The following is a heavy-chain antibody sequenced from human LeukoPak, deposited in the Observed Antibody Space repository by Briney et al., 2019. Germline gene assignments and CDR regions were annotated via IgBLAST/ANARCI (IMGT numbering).Heavy chain of an antibody. V-gene: IGHV3-30*03. Sequence: GGSLRLSCAASGFTFSNYDIHWVRQAPGKGLEWVAIISHDGSNKCYGDSLKGRFTISRDNSKNTLYLQMNSLRGEDTAVYYCARQDNAMDVWGQGTTVTVSS. CDR2: ISHDGSNK. D-gene: IGHD2-2*01. CDR1: GFTFSNYD. CDR3: ARQDNAMDV. J-gene: IGHJ6*02.